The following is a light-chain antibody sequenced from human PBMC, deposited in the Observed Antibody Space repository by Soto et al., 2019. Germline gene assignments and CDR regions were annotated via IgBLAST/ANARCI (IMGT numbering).Light chain of an antibody. CDR1: QTVGTY. Sequence: EIVLTQSPATLSVSPGERATLSCSASQTVGTYLAWYQQKPGQAPRLLIYGASTRATGIPARFSGSGSGTDFTLTISRLQSEDFAVYSCQQYDTWPPWTFGQGTKVEIK. CDR2: GAS. J-gene: IGKJ1*01. V-gene: IGKV3-15*01. CDR3: QQYDTWPPWT.